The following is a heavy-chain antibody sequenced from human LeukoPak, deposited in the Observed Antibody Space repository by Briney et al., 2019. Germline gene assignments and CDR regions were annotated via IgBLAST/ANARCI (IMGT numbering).Heavy chain of an antibody. CDR2: FSGTSST. Sequence: GGSLRLSCAASGFTFSSYAMSWVRQAPGKGLEWVSTFSGTSSTYYADSVKGRFTISRDNAKNTLYLQMNSLRAEDTAVYYCARESYDSSDYYYGGGFDYWGQGTLVTVSS. CDR1: GFTFSSYA. CDR3: ARESYDSSDYYYGGGFDY. D-gene: IGHD3-22*01. V-gene: IGHV3-23*01. J-gene: IGHJ4*02.